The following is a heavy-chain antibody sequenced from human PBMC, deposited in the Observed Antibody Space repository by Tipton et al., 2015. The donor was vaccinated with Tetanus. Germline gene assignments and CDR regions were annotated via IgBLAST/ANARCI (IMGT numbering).Heavy chain of an antibody. Sequence: SLRLSCTVSGGSISSYYWSWIRQPPGKGLEWIGYIYYSGSTNYNPSLKSRVTISVDTSKNQFSLKLSSVTAADTAVYYCAGSHYDFWSGYLNWFDPWGQGTLVTVSS. J-gene: IGHJ5*02. CDR1: GGSISSYY. V-gene: IGHV4-59*08. D-gene: IGHD3-3*01. CDR2: IYYSGST. CDR3: AGSHYDFWSGYLNWFDP.